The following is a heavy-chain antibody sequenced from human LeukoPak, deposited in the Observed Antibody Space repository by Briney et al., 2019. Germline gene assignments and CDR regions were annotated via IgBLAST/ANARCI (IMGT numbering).Heavy chain of an antibody. CDR2: ISGSGGST. J-gene: IGHJ4*02. Sequence: GGSLRLSCAASGFIFSSYAMSWVRQAPGKGLEWVSAISGSGGSTYYADSVKGRFTISRDDSKNTLYLQMNSLRAEDTAVYYCAKPRLYYYDSSGYFLPSSYFDYWGQGTLVTVSS. D-gene: IGHD3-22*01. V-gene: IGHV3-23*01. CDR1: GFIFSSYA. CDR3: AKPRLYYYDSSGYFLPSSYFDY.